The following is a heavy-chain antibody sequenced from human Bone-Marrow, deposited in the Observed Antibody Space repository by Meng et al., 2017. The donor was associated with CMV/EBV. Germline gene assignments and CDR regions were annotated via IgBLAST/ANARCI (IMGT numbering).Heavy chain of an antibody. CDR2: IYYSGST. CDR3: ARELSSGIDY. J-gene: IGHJ4*02. V-gene: IGHV4-39*07. CDR1: GGSISSSSYY. Sequence: SEPLSLTCTVSGGSISSSSYYWGWIRQPPGKGLEWIGSIYYSGSTYYNPSLKSRVTISVDTSKNQFSLKLSSVTAADTAVYYCARELSSGIDYWGQGTLVTVSS. D-gene: IGHD6-19*01.